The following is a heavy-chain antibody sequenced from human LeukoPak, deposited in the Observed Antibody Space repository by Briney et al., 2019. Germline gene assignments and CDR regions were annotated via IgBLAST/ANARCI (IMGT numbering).Heavy chain of an antibody. Sequence: GGSLRLSCAASGFTFSSYAMHWVRQAPGKGLEWVAVISYDGSNKYYADSVKGRFTISRDNSKNTLYLQMNSLRAEDTAVYYCARRGVTMIVVVNYFDYWGQGTLVTVSS. CDR3: ARRGVTMIVVVNYFDY. CDR2: ISYDGSNK. D-gene: IGHD3-22*01. J-gene: IGHJ4*02. V-gene: IGHV3-30-3*01. CDR1: GFTFSSYA.